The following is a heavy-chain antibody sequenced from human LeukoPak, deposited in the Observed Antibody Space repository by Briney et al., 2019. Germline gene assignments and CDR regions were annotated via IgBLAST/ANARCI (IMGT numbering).Heavy chain of an antibody. CDR2: ISAYNGNT. CDR3: ARDVYSSSSLLIDY. Sequence: ASVKVSCKASGYTFTSYYIHWVRQAPGQGLEWMGWISAYNGNTNYAQKLQGRVTMTTDTSTSTAYMELRSLRSDDTAVYYCARDVYSSSSLLIDYWGQGTLVTVSS. CDR1: GYTFTSYY. D-gene: IGHD6-13*01. V-gene: IGHV1-18*04. J-gene: IGHJ4*02.